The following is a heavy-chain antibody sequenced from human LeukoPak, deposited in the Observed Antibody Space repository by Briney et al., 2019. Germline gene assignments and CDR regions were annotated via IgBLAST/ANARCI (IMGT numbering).Heavy chain of an antibody. CDR1: GYTFTSYD. V-gene: IGHV1-8*01. Sequence: ASVKVSCKASGYTFTSYDINWVRQATGQGLEWMGWMNPNSGNTGYVQKFQGRVTMTRNTSISTAYMELSSLRSEDTAVYYCASGSSWPNWFDPRGQGTLVTVSS. J-gene: IGHJ5*02. CDR3: ASGSSWPNWFDP. CDR2: MNPNSGNT. D-gene: IGHD6-13*01.